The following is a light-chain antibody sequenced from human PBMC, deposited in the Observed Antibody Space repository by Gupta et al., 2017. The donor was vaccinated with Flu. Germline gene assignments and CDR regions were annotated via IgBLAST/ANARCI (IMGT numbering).Light chain of an antibody. Sequence: DIQMTQSPSSLSASVGDRVTITCRAGQSIRNYLNWYQQKPGKAPKLLIYAASSLQSGVPSRFSGSGSGTDFTLIISSLQPEDFATYYCQQSYSTPRTFGQGTKVEIK. J-gene: IGKJ1*01. V-gene: IGKV1-39*01. CDR3: QQSYSTPRT. CDR2: AAS. CDR1: QSIRNY.